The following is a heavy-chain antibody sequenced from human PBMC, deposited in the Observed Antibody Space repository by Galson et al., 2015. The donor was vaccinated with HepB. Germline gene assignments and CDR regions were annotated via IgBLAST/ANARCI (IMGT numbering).Heavy chain of an antibody. CDR2: IYYSGST. Sequence: LSLTCTVSGGSISSSSYYWGWIRQPPGKGLEWVGSIYYSGSTYYNPSLKSRVTISVDTSKNQFSLKLSSVTAADTAVYYCASPSADYNWNDGGFWTFDIWGQGTMVTVSS. D-gene: IGHD1-20*01. CDR1: GGSISSSSYY. J-gene: IGHJ3*02. CDR3: ASPSADYNWNDGGFWTFDI. V-gene: IGHV4-39*01.